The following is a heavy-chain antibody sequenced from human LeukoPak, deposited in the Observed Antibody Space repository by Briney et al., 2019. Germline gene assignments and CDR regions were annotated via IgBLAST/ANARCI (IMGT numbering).Heavy chain of an antibody. Sequence: PERSLRLSCAASGFTFSSYGMHWVRQAPGKGLEWVAVISYDGSNKYYADSVKGRFTISRDNSKNTLYLQMNSLRAEDTAVYYCAKDYYDYGDYGTYYYYGMDVWGQGTTVTVSS. CDR1: GFTFSSYG. CDR3: AKDYYDYGDYGTYYYYGMDV. J-gene: IGHJ6*02. D-gene: IGHD4-17*01. CDR2: ISYDGSNK. V-gene: IGHV3-30*18.